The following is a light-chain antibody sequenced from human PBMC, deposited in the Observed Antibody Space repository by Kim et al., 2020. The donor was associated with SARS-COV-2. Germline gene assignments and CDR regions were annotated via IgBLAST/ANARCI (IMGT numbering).Light chain of an antibody. V-gene: IGLV3-1*01. CDR3: QAWDSSPYVV. Sequence: SYELTQPPSVSVSPGQTASITCSGDKLGDKYACWYQQKPGQSPVLVIYQDSKRPSGIPERFSGSNSGNTATLTISGTHAMDEADYYCQAWDSSPYVVFGG. CDR2: QDS. CDR1: KLGDKY. J-gene: IGLJ2*01.